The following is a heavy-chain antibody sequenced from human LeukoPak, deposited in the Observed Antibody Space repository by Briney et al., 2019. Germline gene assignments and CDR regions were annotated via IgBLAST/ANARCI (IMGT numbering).Heavy chain of an antibody. CDR2: IRSEADGGTL. D-gene: IGHD4-23*01. Sequence: GGSLRLSCAASEFSLINAWMSWVRQAPGKGLEWVGRIRSEADGGTLDYAALVKGRFTISRDASKNTLYLQMNSLKTEDTAVYYCTTVIMGTPKDDYWGQGTLVTVSS. CDR3: TTVIMGTPKDDY. J-gene: IGHJ4*02. CDR1: EFSLINAW. V-gene: IGHV3-15*01.